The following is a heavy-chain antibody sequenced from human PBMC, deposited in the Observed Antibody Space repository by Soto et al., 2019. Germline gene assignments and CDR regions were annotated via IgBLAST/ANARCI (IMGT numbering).Heavy chain of an antibody. CDR3: ARSPYSYLISYYFDD. CDR2: ISAYTGST. J-gene: IGHJ4*02. V-gene: IGHV1-18*04. D-gene: IGHD5-18*01. Sequence: ASVKVSCKASGYTFANYGVGWGRQAPGQVLVWMAWISAYTGSTNYAQEFQGRVAVTTDTSTSTASMEVRSLRSDDTAVYYCARSPYSYLISYYFDDLGQGPLVTV. CDR1: GYTFANYG.